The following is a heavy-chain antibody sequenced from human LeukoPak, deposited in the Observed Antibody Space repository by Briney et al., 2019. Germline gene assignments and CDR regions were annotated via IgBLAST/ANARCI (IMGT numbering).Heavy chain of an antibody. J-gene: IGHJ4*02. V-gene: IGHV1-69*13. CDR3: ASGDIVVVPAAAGIKG. Sequence: SVKVSCKASGGTFSSYAISWVRQAPGQGLEWMGGIIPIFGTANYAQKFQGRVTVTADESTSTAYMELSSLRSEDTAVYYCASGDIVVVPAAAGIKGWGQGTLVTVSS. CDR1: GGTFSSYA. CDR2: IIPIFGTA. D-gene: IGHD2-2*01.